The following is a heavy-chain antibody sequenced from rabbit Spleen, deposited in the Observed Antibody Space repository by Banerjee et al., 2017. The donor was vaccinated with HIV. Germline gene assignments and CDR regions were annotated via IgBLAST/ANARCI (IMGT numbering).Heavy chain of an antibody. CDR2: IAGSGSGFT. CDR1: GFSLTYSDY. Sequence: QSLEESGGDLVKPGASLTLTCTASGFSLTYSDYMCWVRQAPGKGLEWISCIAGSGSGFTYSATWANGRFTCSMTSSTTVTLQMTSLTVADTATYFCARDSAGREDFNLWGPGTLVTVS. V-gene: IGHV1S40*01. CDR3: ARDSAGREDFNL. D-gene: IGHD4-2*01. J-gene: IGHJ4*01.